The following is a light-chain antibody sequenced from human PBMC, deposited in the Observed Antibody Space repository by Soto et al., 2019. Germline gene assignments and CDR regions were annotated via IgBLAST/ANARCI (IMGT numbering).Light chain of an antibody. CDR2: EVS. V-gene: IGLV2-8*01. CDR1: STDGGGYNY. J-gene: IGLJ1*01. Sequence: QSALTQPPSASGSPGQSVTISCTGTSTDGGGYNYISWYQHHPGKGPKLIIYEVSERPSGVPDRFSGSKSGNTASLTVSGLQAEDEADYYCSSYAGSNNRGVFGSGTKVTVL. CDR3: SSYAGSNNRGV.